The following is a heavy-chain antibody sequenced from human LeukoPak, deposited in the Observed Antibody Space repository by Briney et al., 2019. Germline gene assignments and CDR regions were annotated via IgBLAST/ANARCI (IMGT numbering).Heavy chain of an antibody. V-gene: IGHV1-2*06. CDR2: INPNSGGT. J-gene: IGHJ3*02. Sequence: GESLKISCKGSGYTFTGYYMHWVRQAPGQGLEWMGRINPNSGGTNYAQKFQGRVTMTRDTSISTAYMELSRLRSDDTAVYYCAIPRDWGGAFDIWGQGTMVTVSS. D-gene: IGHD3/OR15-3a*01. CDR1: GYTFTGYY. CDR3: AIPRDWGGAFDI.